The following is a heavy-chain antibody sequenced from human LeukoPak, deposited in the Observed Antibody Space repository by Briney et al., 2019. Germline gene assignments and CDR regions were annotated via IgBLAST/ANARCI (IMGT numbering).Heavy chain of an antibody. J-gene: IGHJ4*02. CDR1: GFIVSSNY. V-gene: IGHV3-23*01. Sequence: GGSLRLCCAASGFIVSSNYMSWVRQAPGKGLEWVSAISGSGGSTYYADSVKGRFTISRDNSKNTLYLQMNSLRAEDTAVYYCAKVSDIVVVVAAMFFDYWGQGTLVTVSS. CDR3: AKVSDIVVVVAAMFFDY. D-gene: IGHD2-15*01. CDR2: ISGSGGST.